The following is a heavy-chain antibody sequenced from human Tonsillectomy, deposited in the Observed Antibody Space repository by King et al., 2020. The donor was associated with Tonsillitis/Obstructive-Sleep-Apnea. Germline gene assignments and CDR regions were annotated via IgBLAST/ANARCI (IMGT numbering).Heavy chain of an antibody. CDR3: AKDAKRQKRYYGSSGYYRGDAFYI. D-gene: IGHD3-22*01. J-gene: IGHJ3*02. CDR1: GFTFDDYA. V-gene: IGHV3-9*01. Sequence: VQLVESGGGLVQPGRSLRLSCAASGFTFDDYAMHWVRQAPGKGLEWVSGISWNSGSIGYADSVKGRFTISRDNAKNSLYLQMNSLRAEDTALYYCAKDAKRQKRYYGSSGYYRGDAFYIWGQGTMVTVSS. CDR2: ISWNSGSI.